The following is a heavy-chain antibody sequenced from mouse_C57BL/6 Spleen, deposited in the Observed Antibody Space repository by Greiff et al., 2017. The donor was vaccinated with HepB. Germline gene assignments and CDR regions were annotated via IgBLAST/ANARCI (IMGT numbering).Heavy chain of an antibody. Sequence: QVQLQQPGAELVMPGASVKLSCKASGYTFTSYWMHWVKQRPGQGLEWIGEIDPSDSYTNYNQKFKGKSTLTVDKSSSTAYMQLSSLTSEDSAVYYCARSYPLYDGDYGAMDYWGQGTSVTVSS. D-gene: IGHD2-3*01. CDR2: IDPSDSYT. CDR1: GYTFTSYW. V-gene: IGHV1-69*01. CDR3: ARSYPLYDGDYGAMDY. J-gene: IGHJ4*01.